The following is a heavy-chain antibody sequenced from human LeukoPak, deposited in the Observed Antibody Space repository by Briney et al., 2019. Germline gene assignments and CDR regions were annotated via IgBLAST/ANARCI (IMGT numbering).Heavy chain of an antibody. CDR3: AKASRQGAVASPLDY. J-gene: IGHJ4*02. CDR1: GFMFTTYA. D-gene: IGHD6-19*01. Sequence: GGSLRLSCAASGFMFTTYAMSWVRQAPGKGLEWVSAIGGDGGRTYYADSVNGRFTISRDNSKDTVFLQMNSLRAEDTAVYYCAKASRQGAVASPLDYWGQGTLVTVSS. V-gene: IGHV3-23*01. CDR2: IGGDGGRT.